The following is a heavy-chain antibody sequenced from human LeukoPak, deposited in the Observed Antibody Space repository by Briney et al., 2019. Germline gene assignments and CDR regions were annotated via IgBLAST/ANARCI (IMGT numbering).Heavy chain of an antibody. Sequence: GGSLRLSCEASGFTFSSYSMNWVRQAPGKGLEWVSSISSSSNYIYYADSVKGRFTVSRDNAKNSLYLQMNSLRAEDTAVYYCARDFYDSSGYYYLSYWGQGTLVTVSS. CDR3: ARDFYDSSGYYYLSY. CDR1: GFTFSSYS. V-gene: IGHV3-21*01. D-gene: IGHD3-22*01. J-gene: IGHJ4*02. CDR2: ISSSSNYI.